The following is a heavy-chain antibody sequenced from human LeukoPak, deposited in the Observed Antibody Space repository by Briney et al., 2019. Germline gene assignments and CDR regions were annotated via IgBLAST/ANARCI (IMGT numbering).Heavy chain of an antibody. CDR3: ARAGDSMIIDP. D-gene: IGHD3-22*01. CDR1: GFTFSSYA. J-gene: IGHJ5*02. V-gene: IGHV3-30-3*01. CDR2: ISYDGSNK. Sequence: GGSLRLSCAASGFTFSSYAIHWVRQAPGKGREWGAVISYDGSNKYYADSVRGRFTISRDSAKNTLYLQMNSLRAEDTAVYYCARAGDSMIIDPWAQGTLVTVSS.